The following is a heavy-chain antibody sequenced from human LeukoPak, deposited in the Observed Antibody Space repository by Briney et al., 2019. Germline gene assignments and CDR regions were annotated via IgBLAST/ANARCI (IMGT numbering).Heavy chain of an antibody. Sequence: PGGSLRLSCAASGFTFDDYAMHWVRQAPGKGLVWVSGINWNSGSIGYADSVKGRFTISRDNAKNSLYLQMNSLRAEDMALYYVAKDTGYSSSAEDAFDIWGQGTMATVSS. CDR3: AKDTGYSSSAEDAFDI. V-gene: IGHV3-9*03. D-gene: IGHD6-13*01. CDR1: GFTFDDYA. CDR2: INWNSGSI. J-gene: IGHJ3*02.